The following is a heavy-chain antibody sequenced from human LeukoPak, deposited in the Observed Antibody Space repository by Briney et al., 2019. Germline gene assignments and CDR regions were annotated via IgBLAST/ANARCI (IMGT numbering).Heavy chain of an antibody. J-gene: IGHJ4*02. Sequence: ASVTVSCKASGYTFTSYYMHWVRQAPGQGLEWMGIINPSGGSTSYPHKSQGRVTMTRDMSTSTVYMELSSLRSEDTAVYYCARGGPRDDISKCDYWGQGTLVTASS. V-gene: IGHV1-46*01. CDR1: GYTFTSYY. CDR2: INPSGGST. D-gene: IGHD3-9*01. CDR3: ARGGPRDDISKCDY.